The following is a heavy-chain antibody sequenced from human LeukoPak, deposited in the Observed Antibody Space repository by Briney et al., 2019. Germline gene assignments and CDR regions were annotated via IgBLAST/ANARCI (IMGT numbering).Heavy chain of an antibody. Sequence: ASVKVSCKASGYTFTDYYMHWVRQAPGQGLEWMGWINPNSGGTNYAQKFYARVTMTRDTSISTAYMELSRLRSEDTAVYYCAREGSANIVVVVAATRAFDIWGQGTMVTVSS. CDR3: AREGSANIVVVVAATRAFDI. J-gene: IGHJ3*02. D-gene: IGHD2-15*01. V-gene: IGHV1-2*02. CDR1: GYTFTDYY. CDR2: INPNSGGT.